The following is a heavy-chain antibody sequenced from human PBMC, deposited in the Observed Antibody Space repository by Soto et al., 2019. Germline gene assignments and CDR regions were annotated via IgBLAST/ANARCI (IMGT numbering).Heavy chain of an antibody. V-gene: IGHV2-5*02. Sequence: QITLKESGPTLMKPTQTLTLTCPFSGFSLSTSGVSVGWIRQPPGKALECLALIYWGDDKRYSPSLKCRLTITKDTAKNQVVLTITNMDPVDAATYYCARYYYYESGGYDDYWGQGTLVTVSS. CDR1: GFSLSTSGVS. CDR2: IYWGDDK. J-gene: IGHJ4*02. CDR3: ARYYYYESGGYDDY. D-gene: IGHD3-22*01.